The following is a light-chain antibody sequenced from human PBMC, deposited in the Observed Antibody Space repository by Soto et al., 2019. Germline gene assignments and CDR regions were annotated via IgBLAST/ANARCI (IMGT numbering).Light chain of an antibody. CDR1: QSVSSSY. CDR3: QQYGSSGT. J-gene: IGKJ4*01. V-gene: IGKV3-20*01. Sequence: EIVLTQSPGTLSLSPGERATLSFRASQSVSSSYLAWYQQKPGQAPRLLIYGASSRATGIPDRFSGSGSGTDFTLTISRLEPEDFAVYYCQQYGSSGTFGGGTKVDIK. CDR2: GAS.